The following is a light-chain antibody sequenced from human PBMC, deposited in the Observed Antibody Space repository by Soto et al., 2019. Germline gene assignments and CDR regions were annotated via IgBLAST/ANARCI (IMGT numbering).Light chain of an antibody. CDR3: QQRSDWPLT. Sequence: DIVLTQSPGTLCLSPGERATLSCRASQSVTSYLAWYQQKPGQAPRVLIYDVSNRASGIPARFSGSGSETDFTLTISSLEPEDFAVYYCQQRSDWPLTFGQGTRLEIK. V-gene: IGKV3-11*01. CDR2: DVS. CDR1: QSVTSY. J-gene: IGKJ5*01.